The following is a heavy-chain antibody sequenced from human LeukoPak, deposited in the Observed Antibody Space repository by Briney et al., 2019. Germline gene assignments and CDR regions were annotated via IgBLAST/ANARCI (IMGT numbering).Heavy chain of an antibody. CDR3: ARDRYCSSTSCQSNWFDP. V-gene: IGHV1-2*02. J-gene: IGHJ5*02. CDR2: INPNSGGT. D-gene: IGHD2-2*01. CDR1: GYTFTGYY. Sequence: ASVKVSCKASGYTFTGYYMHWVRQAPGQGLEWMGWINPNSGGTNYAQKFQGRVTMTRDTSISTAYMELSRLRSDDTAVYYCARDRYCSSTSCQSNWFDPWGQGTLVTVSS.